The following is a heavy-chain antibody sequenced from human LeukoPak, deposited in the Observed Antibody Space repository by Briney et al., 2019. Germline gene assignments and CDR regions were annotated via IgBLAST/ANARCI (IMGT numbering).Heavy chain of an antibody. CDR1: GGSISSGGYS. J-gene: IGHJ3*02. CDR3: ARDILLEDAFDI. Sequence: PSETLSLTCVVSGGSISSGGYSWSWIRQPPGKGLEWIGYIYHSGSTYYNPSLKSRVTISVDRSKNQFSLKLSSVTAADTAVYYCARDILLEDAFDIWGQGTMVTVSS. D-gene: IGHD1-1*01. V-gene: IGHV4-30-2*01. CDR2: IYHSGST.